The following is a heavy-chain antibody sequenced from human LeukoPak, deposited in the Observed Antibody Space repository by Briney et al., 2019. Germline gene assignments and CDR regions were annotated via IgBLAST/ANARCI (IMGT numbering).Heavy chain of an antibody. V-gene: IGHV1-2*02. D-gene: IGHD2-2*01. J-gene: IGHJ4*02. CDR1: GYTFTGYY. Sequence: ASVKVSCKASGYTFTGYYMHWVRQAPGQGLEWMGWINPDSGGTKYAQYFQGRVTMTRDRSIGTAYMELSSLRSDDTAVYYCAKDGVGCNSTSCALLEWGQGTLVTVSS. CDR2: INPDSGGT. CDR3: AKDGVGCNSTSCALLE.